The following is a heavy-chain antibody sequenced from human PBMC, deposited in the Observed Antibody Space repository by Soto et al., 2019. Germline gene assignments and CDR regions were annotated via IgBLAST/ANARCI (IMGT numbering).Heavy chain of an antibody. CDR2: INPRGGST. V-gene: IGHV1-46*03. Sequence: QVQLVQSGAEVKKPGASVKVSCKASGYTFTSYYMHWVRQAPGQGLEWLGIINPRGGSTSYAQKFQGRVTMTRDTSTSTVYMELSSLRSEDTAVYYCARDSEAYCGGDCYPDYWGQGTLVTVSS. D-gene: IGHD2-21*02. CDR1: GYTFTSYY. CDR3: ARDSEAYCGGDCYPDY. J-gene: IGHJ4*02.